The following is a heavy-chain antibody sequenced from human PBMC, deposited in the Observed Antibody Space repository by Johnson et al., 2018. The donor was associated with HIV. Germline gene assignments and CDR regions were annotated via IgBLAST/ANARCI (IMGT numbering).Heavy chain of an antibody. CDR3: ARWIQLWVAFDI. CDR1: GFTFSSYA. Sequence: MLLVESGGGLVQPGGSLILSCAASGFTFSSYAMSWVRQAPGKGLEWVANIKQDGSDKYYVDSVRGRFTISRDNAKNTLYLQMNSLRAEDTAVYYCARWIQLWVAFDIWGQGTMVTVSS. D-gene: IGHD5-18*01. J-gene: IGHJ3*02. V-gene: IGHV3-7*04. CDR2: IKQDGSDK.